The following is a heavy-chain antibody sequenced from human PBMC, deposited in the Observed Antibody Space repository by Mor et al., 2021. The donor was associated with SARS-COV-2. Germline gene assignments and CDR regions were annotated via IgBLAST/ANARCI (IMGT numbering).Heavy chain of an antibody. CDR2: INYSGST. V-gene: IGHV4-39*01. CDR3: ARAFYYYFGLEV. Sequence: PPPGKGLEWIGSINYSGSTYYNPSLKSRVTISVDTSKNQLSLILSSVTDADKAVYYCARAFYYYFGLEVWGQGSTVTVSS. J-gene: IGHJ6*02.